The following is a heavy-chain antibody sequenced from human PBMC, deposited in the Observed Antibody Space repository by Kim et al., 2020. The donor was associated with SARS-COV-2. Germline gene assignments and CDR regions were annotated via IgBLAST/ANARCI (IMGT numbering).Heavy chain of an antibody. CDR1: GFIFSRYD. CDR3: TRGTITMVRGTLSPKTFYYGMDV. J-gene: IGHJ6*02. V-gene: IGHV3-13*01. D-gene: IGHD3-10*01. CDR2: VGVADDT. Sequence: GGSLRLSCAASGFIFSRYDMHWVRQVTGKGLEWVSVVGVADDTYYSDYVKGRFTISRENAKNSFFLQMNSLRTEDTAVYFCTRGTITMVRGTLSPKTFYYGMDVWGQGTTVTVSS.